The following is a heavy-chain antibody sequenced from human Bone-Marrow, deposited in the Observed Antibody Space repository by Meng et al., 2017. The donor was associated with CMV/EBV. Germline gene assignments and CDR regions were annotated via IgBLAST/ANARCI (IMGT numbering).Heavy chain of an antibody. CDR2: ISSSSYI. Sequence: GGSLRLSCAASGFTFSSYSMNWVRQAPGKGLEWVSSISSSSYIYYADSVKGRFTISRDNAKNSLYLQMNSLRAEDTAVYYCARYCSSTSCFHYYYGMDVWGQGTTVTVSS. CDR3: ARYCSSTSCFHYYYGMDV. J-gene: IGHJ6*02. V-gene: IGHV3-21*01. D-gene: IGHD2-2*01. CDR1: GFTFSSYS.